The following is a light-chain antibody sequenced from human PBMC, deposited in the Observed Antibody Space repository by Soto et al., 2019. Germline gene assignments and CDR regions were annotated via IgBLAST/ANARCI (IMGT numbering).Light chain of an antibody. Sequence: QSALTQPASVSGSAGQSITISCSGTMRDVGAYNLVSWYQQHPGTAPKLIIYEVRNRPSGISSRFSGSRSGNTASLTISGLQREDEGDYDCSAYTARSTLVFGGGTKVTVL. J-gene: IGLJ3*02. V-gene: IGLV2-14*01. CDR1: MRDVGAYNL. CDR2: EVR. CDR3: SAYTARSTLV.